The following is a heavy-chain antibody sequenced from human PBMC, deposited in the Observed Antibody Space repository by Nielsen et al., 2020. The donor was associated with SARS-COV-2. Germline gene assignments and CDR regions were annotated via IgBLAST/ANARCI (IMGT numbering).Heavy chain of an antibody. CDR1: GYTFTGYY. J-gene: IGHJ4*02. CDR2: INPNSGGT. V-gene: IGHV1-2*02. D-gene: IGHD5-24*01. CDR3: ARPRRDGYITGY. Sequence: ASVKVSRKASGYTFTGYYMHWVRQAPGQGLEWMGWINPNSGGTNYAQKFQGRVTMTRDTSISTAYMELSRLRSDDTAVYYCARPRRDGYITGYWGQGTLVTVSS.